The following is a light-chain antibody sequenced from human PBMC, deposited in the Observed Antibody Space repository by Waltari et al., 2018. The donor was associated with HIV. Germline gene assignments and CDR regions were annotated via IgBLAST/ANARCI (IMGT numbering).Light chain of an antibody. V-gene: IGLV2-11*01. CDR3: CSYAGGYTSL. CDR2: DVT. J-gene: IGLJ1*01. Sequence: QSALNQPPSVSGSPGPSVTISCTGTRRNVGGYNYVSWHHIHPGKAPKLLIYDVTKRPSGVPDRFSASNADNTASLTISGLQAEDEADYYCCSYAGGYTSLFGTGTTVTVL. CDR1: RRNVGGYNY.